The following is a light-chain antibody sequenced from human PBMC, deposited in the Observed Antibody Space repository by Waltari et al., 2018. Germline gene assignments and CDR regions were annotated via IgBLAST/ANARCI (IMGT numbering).Light chain of an antibody. CDR3: CSYAGSYTLV. J-gene: IGLJ2*01. Sequence: QSALTQPRPVSGSPGQSVTISCTGTSSYVGGYNSVSWYQQHPGKAPKLMIYDVSKRPSGVPDRFSGSKSGNTASLTISGLQAEDEADYYCCSYAGSYTLVFGGGTKLTVL. CDR1: SSYVGGYNS. CDR2: DVS. V-gene: IGLV2-11*02.